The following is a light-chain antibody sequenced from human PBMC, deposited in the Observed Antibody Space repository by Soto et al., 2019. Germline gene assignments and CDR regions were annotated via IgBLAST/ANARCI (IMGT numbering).Light chain of an antibody. Sequence: QSVLTQPASVSGSPGQSITISCTGSSSDIGGYDYVSWYQQHPGKAPKLIIHDVSDRPSGVSNRFFGSKSGNTASLTISGLQAEDEADYYCSSYAGSDNFVLFGGGTKLTVL. CDR2: DVS. CDR3: SSYAGSDNFVL. V-gene: IGLV2-14*03. CDR1: SSDIGGYDY. J-gene: IGLJ2*01.